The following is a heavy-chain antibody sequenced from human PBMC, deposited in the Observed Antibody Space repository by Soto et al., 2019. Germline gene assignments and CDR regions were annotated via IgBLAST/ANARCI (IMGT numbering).Heavy chain of an antibody. V-gene: IGHV3-23*01. J-gene: IGHJ6*02. CDR1: GFPLSTYG. CDR3: ARIRGYCYGLDV. CDR2: ITGTGGDT. Sequence: EVQLLESGGGLVQPGGSLRLSSAASGFPLSTYGMSWVRQAPGKGLEWVSSITGTGGDTYYANSLKGRLTRSRDNSNNMLYLQMNSLRVEDTAVYYCARIRGYCYGLDVWGQGNTLTVSS. D-gene: IGHD5-18*01.